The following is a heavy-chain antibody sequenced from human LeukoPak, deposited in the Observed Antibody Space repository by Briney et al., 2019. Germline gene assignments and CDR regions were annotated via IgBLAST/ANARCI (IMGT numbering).Heavy chain of an antibody. CDR1: GFTFSSYA. D-gene: IGHD1-26*01. CDR3: ATSIVGVDAFDI. J-gene: IGHJ3*02. V-gene: IGHV3-30*04. Sequence: GGSLRLSCAASGFTFSSYAMHWVRQAPGKGLEWVAVISYDGSNKYYADSVKGRFTISRDNSKNTLYLQMNSLRAEDTAVYYCATSIVGVDAFDIWGQGTMVTVSS. CDR2: ISYDGSNK.